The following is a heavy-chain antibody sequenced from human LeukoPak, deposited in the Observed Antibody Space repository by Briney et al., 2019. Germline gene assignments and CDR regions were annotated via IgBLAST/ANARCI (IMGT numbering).Heavy chain of an antibody. J-gene: IGHJ4*02. Sequence: GGSLRLSCAASGFIFNYYSMNWVRQAPGKGLEWVSYISSSSSIYYADSVKGRFTISRDNAKNSLYLQMNSLRDEDTAVYYCTKESVTYLDYWGQGTLVTVSS. CDR1: GFIFNYYS. CDR3: TKESVTYLDY. CDR2: ISSSSSI. V-gene: IGHV3-48*02. D-gene: IGHD2-21*02.